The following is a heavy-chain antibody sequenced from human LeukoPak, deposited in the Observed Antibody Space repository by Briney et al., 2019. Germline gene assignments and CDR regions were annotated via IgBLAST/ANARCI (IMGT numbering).Heavy chain of an antibody. V-gene: IGHV4-59*08. CDR1: GGSISSYY. Sequence: PSETLSLTCTVSGGSISSYYWSWIRQPPGKGLEWIGYIYYSGSTNYNPSLKSRVTILVDTSRNQFSLKLTSVTAADTAVYYCARSEINDYSKYWGQGILVIVSS. CDR2: IYYSGST. J-gene: IGHJ4*02. D-gene: IGHD4-11*01. CDR3: ARSEINDYSKY.